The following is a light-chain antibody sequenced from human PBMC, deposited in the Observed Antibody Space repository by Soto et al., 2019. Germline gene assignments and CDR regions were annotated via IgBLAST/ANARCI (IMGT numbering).Light chain of an antibody. CDR2: GAS. Sequence: VMTQSPDTLTVSPGERATLSCRASETVRFNLAWYQQKPGQAPKLLIYGASSRATGIPDRFSGSGSGTDFTLTISRLEPEDFAVYYCKQYGSSRGTVGQGTKVDIK. CDR1: ETVRFN. V-gene: IGKV3-20*01. J-gene: IGKJ1*01. CDR3: KQYGSSRGT.